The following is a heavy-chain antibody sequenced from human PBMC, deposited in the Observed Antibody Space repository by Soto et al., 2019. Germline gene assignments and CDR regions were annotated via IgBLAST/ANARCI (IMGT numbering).Heavy chain of an antibody. CDR1: GFTFSDYY. CDR3: ARRWPEGGDAFDV. CDR2: TRNKGNSYTT. D-gene: IGHD3-16*01. V-gene: IGHV3-72*01. Sequence: EVQLVESGGGLVQPGGSLRLSCAASGFTFSDYYMDWVRQAPGKGLEWVGRTRNKGNSYTTEYAASVKGRFTMSRDGSKNSLYLQMNSLKTEDTAVYYCARRWPEGGDAFDVWGQGTMVTVSS. J-gene: IGHJ3*01.